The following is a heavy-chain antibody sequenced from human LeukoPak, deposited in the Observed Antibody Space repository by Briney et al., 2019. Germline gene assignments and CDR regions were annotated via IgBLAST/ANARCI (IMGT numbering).Heavy chain of an antibody. CDR2: IWHDGSIK. D-gene: IGHD6-13*01. J-gene: IGHJ4*02. V-gene: IGHV3-33*03. CDR1: GFTFRDYG. CDR3: AKVRQFTAATGTGLDY. Sequence: GGSLRLSCAASGFTFRDYGMYWVRQAPGKGLDWVAVIWHDGSIKYYADSVRGRFTISRDNSMNTVYLQMNSLRVEDTAVYYCAKVRQFTAATGTGLDYWGQGTLVTVSS.